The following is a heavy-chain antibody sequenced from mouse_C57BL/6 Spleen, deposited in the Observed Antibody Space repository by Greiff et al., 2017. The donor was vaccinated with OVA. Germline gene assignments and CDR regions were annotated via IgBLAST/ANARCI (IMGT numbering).Heavy chain of an antibody. Sequence: SGPELVKPGASVKISCKASGYSFTDYNMNWVKQSNGKSLEWIGVINPNYGTTSYNQKFKGKATLTVDQSSSTAYMQLNSLTSEDSAVYYCARRAIGERNYYAMDYWGQGTSVTVSS. CDR1: GYSFTDYN. CDR3: ARRAIGERNYYAMDY. J-gene: IGHJ4*01. CDR2: INPNYGTT. V-gene: IGHV1-39*01. D-gene: IGHD3-3*01.